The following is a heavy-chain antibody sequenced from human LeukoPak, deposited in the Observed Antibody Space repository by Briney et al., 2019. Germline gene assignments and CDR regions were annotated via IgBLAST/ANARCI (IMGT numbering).Heavy chain of an antibody. CDR1: GGSISSITYY. D-gene: IGHD3-22*01. CDR3: ARGGDYYDTARYYFDY. J-gene: IGHJ4*02. V-gene: IGHV4-39*07. CDR2: IYYSGST. Sequence: SETLSLTCTVSGGSISSITYYWGWIRQPPGKGLEWIGSIYYSGSTYYNPSLKSRVTISVDTSKNQFSLKLSSVTAADTAVYYCARGGDYYDTARYYFDYWGQGTLVTVSS.